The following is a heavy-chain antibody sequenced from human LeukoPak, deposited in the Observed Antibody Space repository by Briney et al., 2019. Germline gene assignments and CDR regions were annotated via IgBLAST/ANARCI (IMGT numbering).Heavy chain of an antibody. CDR2: IYWDGDK. Sequence: SGPTLVNPTQALTLTGTFSGISLSISGVGVGWIRQPPGKALEWLALIYWDGDKRYSPSLKSRLTITKDTSKNQVVLTMTNLDPVDTATYYCAHSAYGSGSLTFDYWGQGTLVTVSS. V-gene: IGHV2-5*02. CDR3: AHSAYGSGSLTFDY. J-gene: IGHJ4*02. CDR1: GISLSISGVG. D-gene: IGHD3-10*01.